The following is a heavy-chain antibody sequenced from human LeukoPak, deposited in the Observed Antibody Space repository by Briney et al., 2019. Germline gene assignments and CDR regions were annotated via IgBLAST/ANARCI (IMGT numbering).Heavy chain of an antibody. J-gene: IGHJ5*02. CDR2: IYYSGST. CDR1: GGSISSGSYY. CDR3: ARVSENDYGDYDWFDP. D-gene: IGHD4-17*01. Sequence: SQTLSLTCTVSGGSISSGSYYWSWIRQPPGKGLEWIGYIYYSGSTYYNPSLKSRVTISVDTSKNQFSLKLSSVTAADTAVYYCARVSENDYGDYDWFDPWGQGTLVTVSS. V-gene: IGHV4-30-4*08.